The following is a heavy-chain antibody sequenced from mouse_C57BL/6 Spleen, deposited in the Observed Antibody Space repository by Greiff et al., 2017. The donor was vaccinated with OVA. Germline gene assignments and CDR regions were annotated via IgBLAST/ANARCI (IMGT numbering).Heavy chain of an antibody. D-gene: IGHD2-4*01. Sequence: EVKLVESGEGLVKPGGSLKLSCAASGFTFSSYAMSWVRQTPEQRLEWVAYISSGGDYIYYADTVKGRVTISRDKARNTLYLQMSSLKSEDTAMYYCTRVGTDYYYAMDYWGQGTSVTVSS. CDR1: GFTFSSYA. J-gene: IGHJ4*01. V-gene: IGHV5-9-1*02. CDR2: ISSGGDYI. CDR3: TRVGTDYYYAMDY.